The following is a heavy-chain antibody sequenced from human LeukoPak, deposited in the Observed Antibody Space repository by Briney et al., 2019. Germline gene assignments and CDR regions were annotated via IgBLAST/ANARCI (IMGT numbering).Heavy chain of an antibody. D-gene: IGHD6-19*01. CDR1: AFTFSSYS. CDR3: ARDRWGYSSGWYDDGNWFDP. V-gene: IGHV3-21*01. Sequence: AGGSLRLSCAASAFTFSSYSMNWVRQAPGKGLEWVSSISSSSSYIYCADSVKGRFTISRDNAKNSLYLQMNSLRAEDTAVYYCARDRWGYSSGWYDDGNWFDPWGQGTLVTVSS. CDR2: ISSSSSYI. J-gene: IGHJ5*02.